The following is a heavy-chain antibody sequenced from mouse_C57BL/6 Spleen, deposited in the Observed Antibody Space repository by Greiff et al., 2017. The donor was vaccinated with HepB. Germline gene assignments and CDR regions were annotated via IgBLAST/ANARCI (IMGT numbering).Heavy chain of an antibody. CDR1: GYTFTSYW. CDR3: ARSGDYYGSSYWYFDV. J-gene: IGHJ1*03. V-gene: IGHV1-52*01. D-gene: IGHD1-1*01. Sequence: VKLQQPGAELVRPGSSVKLSCKASGYTFTSYWMHWVKQRPIQGLEWIGNIDPSDSETHYNQKFKDKATLTVDKSSSTAYMQLSSLTSEDSAVYYCARSGDYYGSSYWYFDVWGTGTTVTVSS. CDR2: IDPSDSET.